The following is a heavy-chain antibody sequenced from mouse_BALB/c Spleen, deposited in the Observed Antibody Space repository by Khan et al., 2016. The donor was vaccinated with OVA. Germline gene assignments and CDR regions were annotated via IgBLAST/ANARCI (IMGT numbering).Heavy chain of an antibody. CDR3: ARNREPDYFDY. CDR1: GFSLTSHG. CDR2: IWAGGST. J-gene: IGHJ2*01. Sequence: VQLQESGPGLVAPSQSLSITYTVSGFSLTSHGVHWVRQPPGKGLEWLGVIWAGGSTNYNSALMSRLSISKDSSKSQVFLKMNSLQTDDTAMYYCARNREPDYFDYWGQGTTLTVSS. V-gene: IGHV2-9*02.